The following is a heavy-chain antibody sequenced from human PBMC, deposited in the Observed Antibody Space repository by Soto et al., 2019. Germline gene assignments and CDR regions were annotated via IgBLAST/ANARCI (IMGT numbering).Heavy chain of an antibody. J-gene: IGHJ5*02. D-gene: IGHD4-17*01. Sequence: SETLSLTCTVSGGSISSSSYYWGWIRQPPGKGLEWIGSIYYSGSTYYNPSLKSRVTISVDTSKNQFSLKLSSVTAADTAVYYCARHTLPYYGDYFNWFDPWGQGTPVIVSS. CDR3: ARHTLPYYGDYFNWFDP. V-gene: IGHV4-39*01. CDR2: IYYSGST. CDR1: GGSISSSSYY.